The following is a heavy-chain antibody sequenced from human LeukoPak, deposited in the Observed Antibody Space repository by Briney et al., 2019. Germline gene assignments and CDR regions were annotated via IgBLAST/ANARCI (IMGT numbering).Heavy chain of an antibody. CDR3: ARRGSYYYGSGSYRGMDV. CDR1: GGSISSYY. J-gene: IGHJ6*02. Sequence: PSETLSLTCTVSGGSISSYYWSWIRQPPGKGLEWIGYIYYSGSTNYNPSLKSRVTISVDTSKNQFSLKLSSVTAADTAVYYRARRGSYYYGSGSYRGMDVWGQGTTVTVSS. CDR2: IYYSGST. V-gene: IGHV4-59*08. D-gene: IGHD3-10*01.